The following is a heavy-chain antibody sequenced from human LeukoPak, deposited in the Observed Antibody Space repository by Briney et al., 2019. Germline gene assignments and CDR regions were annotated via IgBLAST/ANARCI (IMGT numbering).Heavy chain of an antibody. CDR1: GFTFNNFE. CDR2: VSGSGSEI. V-gene: IGHV3-48*03. Sequence: PGGSLRLPRAASGFTFNNFEMHWVRQAPGKGLEWIAYVSGSGSEIHYGDSVKGRFTISRDNAKSSVYLQMDSLRAEDMALNYCATKLPVASLFLAWRQVTLVTVSS. CDR3: ATKLPVASLFLA. D-gene: IGHD2-15*01. J-gene: IGHJ4*02.